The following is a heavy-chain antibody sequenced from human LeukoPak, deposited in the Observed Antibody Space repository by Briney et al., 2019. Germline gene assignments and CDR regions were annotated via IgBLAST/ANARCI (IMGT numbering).Heavy chain of an antibody. CDR3: ARADYDTSGYYADY. CDR1: GFTFSTYA. CDR2: ISSNGGTT. J-gene: IGHJ4*02. D-gene: IGHD3-22*01. Sequence: GGSLRLSCAASGFTFSTYAMHWVRQAPGKGLEYVSAISSNGGTTYYANSVKGRFTISRDNSKNTLYLQMGSLRAEDMAVYYCARADYDTSGYYADYWGQGTLVTVSS. V-gene: IGHV3-64*01.